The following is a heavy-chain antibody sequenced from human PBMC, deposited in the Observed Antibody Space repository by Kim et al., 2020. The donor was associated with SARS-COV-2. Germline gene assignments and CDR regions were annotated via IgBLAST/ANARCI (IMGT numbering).Heavy chain of an antibody. V-gene: IGHV4-34*01. D-gene: IGHD6-13*01. Sequence: SETLSLTCAVYGGSFSGYYWSWIRQPPGKGLEWIGEINHSGSTNYNPSLKSRVTISVDTSKNQFSLKLSSVTAADTAVYYCARERRMYSSSCNFDYWGQGTLVTVSS. CDR2: INHSGST. J-gene: IGHJ4*02. CDR1: GGSFSGYY. CDR3: ARERRMYSSSCNFDY.